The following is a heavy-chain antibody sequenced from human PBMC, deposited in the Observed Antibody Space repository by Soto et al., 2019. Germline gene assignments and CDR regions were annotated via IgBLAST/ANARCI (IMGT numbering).Heavy chain of an antibody. Sequence: AALVKVSCKASGYTFTSYYMHWVRQAPGQGLEWMGIINPSGGSTSYAQKFQGRVTMTRDTSTSTVYMELSSLRSEDTAVYYCAYCSSTSCYALDAFDIWGQGTMVTVSS. CDR3: AYCSSTSCYALDAFDI. CDR2: INPSGGST. D-gene: IGHD2-2*01. J-gene: IGHJ3*02. CDR1: GYTFTSYY. V-gene: IGHV1-46*03.